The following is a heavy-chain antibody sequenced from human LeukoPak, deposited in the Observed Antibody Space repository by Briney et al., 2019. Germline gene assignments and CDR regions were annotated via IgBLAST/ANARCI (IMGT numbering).Heavy chain of an antibody. CDR1: GFTVSSNY. CDR2: IYSGGST. Sequence: GGSLRLSFAASGFTVSSNYMSWVRQAPGKGLEWVSVIYSGGSTYYADSVKGRFTISRDNSKNTLYLQMNSLRAEDTAVYYCAREYCGGDCYFDHWGQGTLVTVSS. V-gene: IGHV3-53*01. J-gene: IGHJ5*02. CDR3: AREYCGGDCYFDH. D-gene: IGHD2-21*02.